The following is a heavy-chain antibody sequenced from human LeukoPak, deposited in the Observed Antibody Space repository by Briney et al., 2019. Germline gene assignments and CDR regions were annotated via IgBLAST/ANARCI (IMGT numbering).Heavy chain of an antibody. V-gene: IGHV3-48*03. CDR1: GFTFSSYE. Sequence: PGGSLRLSCAASGFTFSSYEMNWVRQAPGKGLEWVSYISSSGSTIYYADSVKGRFSISRDNAKNSLYLQMNSLRAEDTAVYYCASDYSSSPALWYWGQGTLVTVSS. CDR2: ISSSGSTI. D-gene: IGHD6-13*01. J-gene: IGHJ4*02. CDR3: ASDYSSSPALWY.